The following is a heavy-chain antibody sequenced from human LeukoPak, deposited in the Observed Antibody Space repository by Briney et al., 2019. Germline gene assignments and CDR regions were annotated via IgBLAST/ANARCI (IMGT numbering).Heavy chain of an antibody. J-gene: IGHJ6*03. CDR2: INPNSGGT. CDR1: GYTFTGYY. V-gene: IGHV1-2*02. D-gene: IGHD2-2*01. CDR3: ARDRDCSSTSCYYYYMDV. Sequence: AASVKVSCKASGYTFTGYYMHWVRQAPGQGLEWMGWINPNSGGTNYAQKFQGRVTMTRDTSISTAYMELSRLRSDDTAVYYCARDRDCSSTSCYYYYMDVWGKGTTVTVSS.